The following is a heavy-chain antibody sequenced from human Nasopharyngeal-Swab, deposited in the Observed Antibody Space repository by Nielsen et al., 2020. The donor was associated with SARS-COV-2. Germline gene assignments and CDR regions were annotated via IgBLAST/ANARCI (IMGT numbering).Heavy chain of an antibody. D-gene: IGHD6-6*01. CDR2: ISAYNGNT. CDR3: ARDHGSSSLNYYYYYYMDV. Sequence: ASVKVSCKASGYTFTSYGISWVRQAPGQGLEWMGWISAYNGNTNYAQKLRGRVTMTTDTSTSTAYMELRSLRSDDTAVYYCARDHGSSSLNYYYYYYMDVWGKGTTVTVSS. V-gene: IGHV1-18*01. CDR1: GYTFTSYG. J-gene: IGHJ6*03.